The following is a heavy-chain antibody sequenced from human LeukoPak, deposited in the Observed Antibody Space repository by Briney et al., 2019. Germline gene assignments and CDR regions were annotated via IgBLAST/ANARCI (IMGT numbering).Heavy chain of an antibody. CDR3: ARDRDIVVVPAARAWGGFDP. Sequence: GGSLRLSCAASGFTFSSYGMHWVRQAPGKGLEWVAVIWYDGSNKYYADSVKGRFTISRDNSKNTLYLQMNSLRAEDTAVYYCARDRDIVVVPAARAWGGFDPWGQGILVTVSS. D-gene: IGHD2-2*01. J-gene: IGHJ5*02. CDR1: GFTFSSYG. V-gene: IGHV3-33*01. CDR2: IWYDGSNK.